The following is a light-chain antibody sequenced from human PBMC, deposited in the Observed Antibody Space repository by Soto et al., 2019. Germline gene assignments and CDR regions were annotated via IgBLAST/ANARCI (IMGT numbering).Light chain of an antibody. Sequence: EIVLTQSPGTLSLSPGERVTLSCRTSHSVFSSLAWFQQRPGQAPRLLIYGSATRATGIPARFSGSGSGTQFTLTISSLQSEDAAVYYCQKYQIWPEFGQGTKVDIK. CDR3: QKYQIWPE. CDR2: GSA. J-gene: IGKJ1*01. CDR1: HSVFSS. V-gene: IGKV3-15*01.